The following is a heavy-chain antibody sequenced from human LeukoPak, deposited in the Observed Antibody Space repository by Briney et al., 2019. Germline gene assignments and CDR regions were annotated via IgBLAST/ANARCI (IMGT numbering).Heavy chain of an antibody. Sequence: GGSLRLSCAASGFTFSSYSMNWVRQAPGKALEWVSSISSSSSYIYYADSVKGRFTISRDNAKNSLYLQMNSLGAEDTAVYFCVRDFVGPVDSWGQGTQVTVSS. V-gene: IGHV3-21*01. CDR1: GFTFSSYS. CDR3: VRDFVGPVDS. J-gene: IGHJ4*02. D-gene: IGHD2-21*01. CDR2: ISSSSSYI.